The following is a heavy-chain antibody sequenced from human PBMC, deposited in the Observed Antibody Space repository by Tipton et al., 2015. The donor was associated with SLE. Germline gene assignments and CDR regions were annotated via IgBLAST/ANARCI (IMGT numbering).Heavy chain of an antibody. CDR2: IYYSGST. CDR1: GGSISSYY. V-gene: IGHV4-59*01. J-gene: IGHJ3*02. CDR3: ARHRPDSSGWADAFDI. Sequence: TLSLTCTVSGGSISSYYWSWIRQPPGKGLEWIGYIYYSGSTNYNPSLKSRVTISVDTSKNQFSLKLSSVTAADTAVYYCARHRPDSSGWADAFDIWGQGTMVTVSS. D-gene: IGHD6-19*01.